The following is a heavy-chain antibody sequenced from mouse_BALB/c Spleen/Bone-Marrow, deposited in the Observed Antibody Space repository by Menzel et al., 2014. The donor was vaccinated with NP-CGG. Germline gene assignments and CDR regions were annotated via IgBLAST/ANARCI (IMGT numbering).Heavy chain of an antibody. J-gene: IGHJ1*01. CDR1: GFDFSRFW. CDR2: INPDSSTI. Sequence: EVQLVESGDGLVQPGGSLKVSCAASGFDFSRFWMSWVRQAPGKGLEWIGEINPDSSTINYTPSLKDKFIISRDSAKNTLYLQMSKVRSEDTALYYCARRYGSSYRYWYFDVWGAGTTVTVSS. V-gene: IGHV4-1*02. D-gene: IGHD1-1*01. CDR3: ARRYGSSYRYWYFDV.